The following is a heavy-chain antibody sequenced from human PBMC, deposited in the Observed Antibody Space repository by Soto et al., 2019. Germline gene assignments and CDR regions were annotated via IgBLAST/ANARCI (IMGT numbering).Heavy chain of an antibody. J-gene: IGHJ6*03. Sequence: GGSLRLSCAASGFTFSSYAMSWVRQAPGKGLEWVSAISGSGGSTYYADSVKGRFTISRDNSKNTLYLQMNSLRAEDTAVYYCAKLRWRGFDYYYYMDVWGKGTTVTVSS. CDR2: ISGSGGST. D-gene: IGHD4-17*01. CDR3: AKLRWRGFDYYYYMDV. CDR1: GFTFSSYA. V-gene: IGHV3-23*01.